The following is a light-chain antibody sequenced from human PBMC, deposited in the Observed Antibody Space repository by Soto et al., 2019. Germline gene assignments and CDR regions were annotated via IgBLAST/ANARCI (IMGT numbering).Light chain of an antibody. Sequence: DIQMTQSPSSLSASVGDRVTITCRASQSISSYLNWYLQKLGKAPKLLIYAASSLQSGVPSRFSGSGSGTDFTLSISSLQPEVFATYYCSQSYSTPPDSLGQGIKVEIK. V-gene: IGKV1-39*01. J-gene: IGKJ2*01. CDR3: SQSYSTPPDS. CDR1: QSISSY. CDR2: AAS.